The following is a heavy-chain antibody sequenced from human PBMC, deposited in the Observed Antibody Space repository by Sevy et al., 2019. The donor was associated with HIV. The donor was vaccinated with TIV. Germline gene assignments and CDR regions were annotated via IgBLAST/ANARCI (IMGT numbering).Heavy chain of an antibody. Sequence: GESLKISFAASGFAFYDYSMSWIRQAPGKGLEWVATLSFGCGKINYADSVKGRFTISRDNSKNSFYLQMDNLRVEDTALYYCAREGCTRPHDYWGQGTRVTVSS. J-gene: IGHJ4*02. V-gene: IGHV3-23*01. CDR3: AREGCTRPHDY. D-gene: IGHD2-8*01. CDR1: GFAFYDYS. CDR2: LSFGCGKI.